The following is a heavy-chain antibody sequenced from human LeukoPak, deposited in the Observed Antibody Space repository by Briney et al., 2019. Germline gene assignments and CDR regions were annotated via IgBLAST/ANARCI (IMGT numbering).Heavy chain of an antibody. CDR2: IKQDGSEK. Sequence: PGGSLRLSCAASGFTFSSYWMSWARQAPGRGLEWVAHIKQDGSEKYYVDSVKGRFPISRDNAKNSLYLQMNSLRTEDTAVYYCARGGPTAWYWGQGTLVTVSS. D-gene: IGHD1-26*01. J-gene: IGHJ4*02. CDR1: GFTFSSYW. CDR3: ARGGPTAWY. V-gene: IGHV3-7*03.